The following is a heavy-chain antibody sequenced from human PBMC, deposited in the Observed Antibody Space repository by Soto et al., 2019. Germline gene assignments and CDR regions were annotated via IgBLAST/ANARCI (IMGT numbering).Heavy chain of an antibody. CDR1: GFTFSSYA. Sequence: QVQLVESGGGVVQPGRSLRLSCAASGFTFSSYAMHWVRQAPGKGLEWVAVISYDGSNKYYADSVKGRFTISRDNSKNTLDLQMNSLRAEDTAVSYFAVETTPYYYYYGMDVWGQGTTVTVSS. CDR2: ISYDGSNK. D-gene: IGHD4-17*01. J-gene: IGHJ6*02. CDR3: AVETTPYYYYYGMDV. V-gene: IGHV3-30-3*01.